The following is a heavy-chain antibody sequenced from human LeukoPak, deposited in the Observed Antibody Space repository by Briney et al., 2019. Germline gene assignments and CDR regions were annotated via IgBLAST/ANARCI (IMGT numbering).Heavy chain of an antibody. V-gene: IGHV4-4*02. Sequence: SETLSLTCAVSGGSISSSNWWSWVRQPPGKGVEWIGEIYHSGSTNYNTSLKSRVTISVDKSKNQFSLKLSSVTAADTAVYYCAGWYCSGGSCFNYWGQGTLVTVSS. D-gene: IGHD2-15*01. CDR2: IYHSGST. CDR1: GGSISSSNW. J-gene: IGHJ4*02. CDR3: AGWYCSGGSCFNY.